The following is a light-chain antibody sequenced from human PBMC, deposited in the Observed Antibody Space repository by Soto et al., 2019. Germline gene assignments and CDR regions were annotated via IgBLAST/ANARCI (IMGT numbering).Light chain of an antibody. CDR2: GAS. CDR1: QSVSSSY. V-gene: IGKV3-20*01. J-gene: IGKJ1*01. CDR3: QQYGSSPLT. Sequence: EIVLTQSPGTLSLSPGERATLSCRASQSVSSSYLAWYQQKPGQAPRLHIYGASSSATGIPDRFSGSGSGTEFTLTISRLEPDDFAVYYCQQYGSSPLTFRQGTKVEIK.